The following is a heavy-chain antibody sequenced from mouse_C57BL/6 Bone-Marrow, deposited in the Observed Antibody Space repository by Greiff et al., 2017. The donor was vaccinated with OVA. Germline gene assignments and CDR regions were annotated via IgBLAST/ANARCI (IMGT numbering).Heavy chain of an antibody. CDR1: GFTFSSYG. V-gene: IGHV5-6*01. Sequence: EVKLQESGGDLVKPGGSLKLSCAASGFTFSSYGMSWVRQTPDKRLEWVATISSGGSYTYYPDSVKGRFTISRDNAKNTLYLQMSSLKSEDTAMYYCARHRRSPLAMDYWGQGTSVTVSS. CDR3: ARHRRSPLAMDY. CDR2: ISSGGSYT. J-gene: IGHJ4*01.